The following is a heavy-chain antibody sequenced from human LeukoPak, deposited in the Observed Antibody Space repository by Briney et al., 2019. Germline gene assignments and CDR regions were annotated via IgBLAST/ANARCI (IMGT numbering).Heavy chain of an antibody. CDR2: IYYSGST. CDR1: RGAISSSNYY. CDR3: ARHPTGYCSSTSCSRGLDNGYNSFKDY. D-gene: IGHD2-2*01. V-gene: IGHV4-39*01. J-gene: IGHJ4*02. Sequence: PSETLSLTCSVSRGAISSSNYYWGWIRQPPGKGLEWIGSIYYSGSTYYNPSLKSRVTISVDTSKNQFSLKLSSVTAADTAVYYCARHPTGYCSSTSCSRGLDNGYNSFKDYWGQGTLVTVSS.